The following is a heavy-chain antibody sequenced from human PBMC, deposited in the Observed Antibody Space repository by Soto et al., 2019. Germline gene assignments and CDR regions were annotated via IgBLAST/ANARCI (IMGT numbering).Heavy chain of an antibody. D-gene: IGHD4-17*01. CDR3: ARDGDYGDYVSLSGTLSLYYYYMDV. V-gene: IGHV3-21*01. CDR2: ISSSSSYI. CDR1: GFTFSSYS. J-gene: IGHJ6*03. Sequence: EVQLVESGGGLVKPGGSLRLSCAASGFTFSSYSMNWVRQAPGKGLEWVSSISSSSSYIYYADSVKGRFTISRDNAKNSLYLQMNSLSAEDTAVYYCARDGDYGDYVSLSGTLSLYYYYMDVWGKGTTVTVSS.